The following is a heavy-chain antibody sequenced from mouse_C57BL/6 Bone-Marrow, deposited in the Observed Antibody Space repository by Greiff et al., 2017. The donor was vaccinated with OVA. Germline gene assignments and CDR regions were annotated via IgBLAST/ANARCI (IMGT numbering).Heavy chain of an antibody. D-gene: IGHD1-1*01. Sequence: EVKLMESGPGLVKPSQSLSLTCSVTGYSITSGYYWNWIRQFPGNKLEWMGYISYDGSNNYNPSLKNRISITRDTSKNQFFLKLNSVTTEDTATYYCARGDYYGSSLYYFDYWGQGTTLTVSS. CDR1: GYSITSGYY. CDR3: ARGDYYGSSLYYFDY. V-gene: IGHV3-6*01. CDR2: ISYDGSN. J-gene: IGHJ2*01.